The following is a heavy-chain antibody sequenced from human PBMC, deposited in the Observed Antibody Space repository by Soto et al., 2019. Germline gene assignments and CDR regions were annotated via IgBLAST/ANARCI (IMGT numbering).Heavy chain of an antibody. D-gene: IGHD6-13*01. V-gene: IGHV1-58*01. CDR3: AAEPPYSGSWDYYYYGMDV. Sequence: SVKVSCKASGFTFTSSAVQWVRQARGQRLEWIGWIVVGSGNTNYAQKFQERVTITRDMSTSTAYMELSSLRSEDTAVYYCAAEPPYSGSWDYYYYGMDVWGQGTTVTVSS. CDR1: GFTFTSSA. J-gene: IGHJ6*02. CDR2: IVVGSGNT.